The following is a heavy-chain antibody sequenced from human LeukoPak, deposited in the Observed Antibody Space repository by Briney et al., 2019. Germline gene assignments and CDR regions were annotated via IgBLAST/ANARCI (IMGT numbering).Heavy chain of an antibody. V-gene: IGHV1-2*02. Sequence: ASVKVSCKASGYTFSSYGITWVRQAPGQGLEWMGWINPNRGGTNYAQKFQGRVTMTRDTSISTAYMELSRLRSDDTAVYYCARDVRAVAGHFDYWGQGTLVTVSS. J-gene: IGHJ4*02. CDR1: GYTFSSYG. CDR3: ARDVRAVAGHFDY. CDR2: INPNRGGT. D-gene: IGHD6-19*01.